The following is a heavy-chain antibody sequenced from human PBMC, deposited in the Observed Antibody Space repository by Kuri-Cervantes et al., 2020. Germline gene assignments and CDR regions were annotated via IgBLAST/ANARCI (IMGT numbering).Heavy chain of an antibody. J-gene: IGHJ5*01. CDR3: ARGYCSSTSCSAGFDS. Sequence: ASVKVSCKASEYTFTSYDINWVRQATGQGLEWMGWMNPNTGKTGYPQKFQGRVSMTRNTSISTAYMELTSLKSEDTAVYYCARGYCSSTSCSAGFDSWGQGTLVTVSS. D-gene: IGHD2-2*01. CDR1: EYTFTSYD. V-gene: IGHV1-8*01. CDR2: MNPNTGKT.